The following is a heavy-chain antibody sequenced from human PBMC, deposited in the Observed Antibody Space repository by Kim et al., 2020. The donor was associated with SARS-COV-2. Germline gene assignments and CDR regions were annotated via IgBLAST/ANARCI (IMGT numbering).Heavy chain of an antibody. D-gene: IGHD6-13*01. CDR3: ARVRLAAAGYDY. Sequence: GGSLRLSCAASGFTFSNYGMHWVRQAPGKGPEWLAVISNDGINKYYADSVKGRFTISRDNSKNTLYLQMNSLRAEDTAVYYCARVRLAAAGYDYWGQGTLVTVSS. CDR2: ISNDGINK. V-gene: IGHV3-33*05. CDR1: GFTFSNYG. J-gene: IGHJ4*02.